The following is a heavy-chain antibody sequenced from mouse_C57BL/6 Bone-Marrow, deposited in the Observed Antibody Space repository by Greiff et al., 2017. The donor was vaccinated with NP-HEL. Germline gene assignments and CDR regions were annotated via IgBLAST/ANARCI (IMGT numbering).Heavy chain of an antibody. D-gene: IGHD2-5*01. CDR1: GYTFTDYY. CDR3: AREDYSKRGYFDY. J-gene: IGHJ2*01. Sequence: VQLQQSGPELVKPGASVKISCKASGYTFTDYYINWVKQRPGQGLEWIGWIFPGSGSTYYNEKFKGKATLTVDKSSSTAYMLLSSLTSEDSAVYFCAREDYSKRGYFDYWGQGTTLTVSS. CDR2: IFPGSGST. V-gene: IGHV1-75*01.